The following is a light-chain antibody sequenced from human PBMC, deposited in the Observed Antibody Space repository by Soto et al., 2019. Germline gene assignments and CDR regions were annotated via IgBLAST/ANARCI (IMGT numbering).Light chain of an antibody. CDR1: QSISTW. CDR2: KAS. Sequence: DIQVTQSPSTLSASVGDRVTITCRAIQSISTWLACYQQKPGKAPKVLIYKASSLESGVPSRFSGSGSGTEFTLTISSLQTYDFATYYCQQYGANSPWTFGQGTKVEIK. J-gene: IGKJ1*01. V-gene: IGKV1-5*03. CDR3: QQYGANSPWT.